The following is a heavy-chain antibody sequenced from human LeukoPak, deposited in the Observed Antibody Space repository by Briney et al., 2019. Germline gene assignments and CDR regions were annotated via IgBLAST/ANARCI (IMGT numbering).Heavy chain of an antibody. CDR3: ARGPYGDYEYFQH. CDR1: GGSFSGYY. D-gene: IGHD4-17*01. CDR2: INHSGST. V-gene: IGHV4-34*01. Sequence: SETLSLTCAVYGGSFSGYYWSWIRQPPGKGLEWIGEINHSGSTNYNPSLKSRVTISVDTSKNQFSLKLSSVTAADTAVYYCARGPYGDYEYFQHWGQGTLVTVSS. J-gene: IGHJ1*01.